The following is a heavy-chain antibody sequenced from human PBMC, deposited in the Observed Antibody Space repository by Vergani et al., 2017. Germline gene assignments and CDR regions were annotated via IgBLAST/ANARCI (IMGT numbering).Heavy chain of an antibody. J-gene: IGHJ4*02. CDR3: ARRDV. CDR2: INHSGST. CDR1: GGSFSGYY. V-gene: IGHV4-34*01. Sequence: QVQLQESGPGLVKPSETLSLTCSVYGGSFSGYYWSWIRQPPGKGLEWIGEINHSGSTNYNPSLKSRVTISVDTSKNQFSLKLSSVTAADTAVYYCARRDVWGQGTLVTVSS.